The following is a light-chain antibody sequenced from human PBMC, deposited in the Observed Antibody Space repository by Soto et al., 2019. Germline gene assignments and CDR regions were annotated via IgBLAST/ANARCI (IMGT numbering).Light chain of an antibody. CDR3: QQCGSSPLT. CDR1: QTISSW. J-gene: IGKJ4*01. Sequence: DIQMTQSPSPLSGSVGDRVTIPCRASQTISSWLAWYQQKPGKAPKLLIYKASTLKSGVPSRFSGSGSGTEFTLTISSLQPDDFAVYFCQQCGSSPLTFGGGTKVDIK. V-gene: IGKV1-5*03. CDR2: KAS.